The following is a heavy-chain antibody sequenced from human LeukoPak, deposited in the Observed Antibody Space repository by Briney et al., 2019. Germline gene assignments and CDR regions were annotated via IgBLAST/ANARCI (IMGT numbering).Heavy chain of an antibody. D-gene: IGHD6-13*01. J-gene: IGHJ4*02. CDR3: ARHKEHLVHGVYYFDY. Sequence: SETLSLTCSVSGGSISSYYWSWIRQPPGKGLEWIGYIYYSGSTNYNPSLKSRVTISVDTSKNQFSLKLSSVTAADTAVYYCARHKEHLVHGVYYFDYWGQGTLVTVSS. V-gene: IGHV4-59*08. CDR1: GGSISSYY. CDR2: IYYSGST.